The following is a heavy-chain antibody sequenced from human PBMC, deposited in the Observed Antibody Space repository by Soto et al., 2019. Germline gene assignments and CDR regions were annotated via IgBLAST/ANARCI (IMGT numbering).Heavy chain of an antibody. V-gene: IGHV3-53*01. CDR2: ICSGGST. J-gene: IGHJ3*02. CDR1: GFTVSSNY. CDR3: ARDPRGWADAFDI. D-gene: IGHD6-19*01. Sequence: GGSLRLSCAASGFTVSSNYMSWVRQAPGKGLEWVSVICSGGSTYYADSVKGRFTISRDNSKNTLYLQMNSLRAEDTAVYYCARDPRGWADAFDIWGQGTMVTVSS.